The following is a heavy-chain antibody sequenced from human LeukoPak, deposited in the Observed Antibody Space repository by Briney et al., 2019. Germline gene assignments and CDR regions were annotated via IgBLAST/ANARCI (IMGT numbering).Heavy chain of an antibody. V-gene: IGHV3-23*01. J-gene: IGHJ4*02. D-gene: IGHD2-8*01. Sequence: PGGSLRLSCAASGFTFSSYAMSWVRQAPGKGLEWVSAISGSGGSTYYADSVKGRFTISRDNSKNTLYLQMNSLRAEDTAVYYCAKESSPGIVLMVYAGYWGQGTLVTVSS. CDR2: ISGSGGST. CDR3: AKESSPGIVLMVYAGY. CDR1: GFTFSSYA.